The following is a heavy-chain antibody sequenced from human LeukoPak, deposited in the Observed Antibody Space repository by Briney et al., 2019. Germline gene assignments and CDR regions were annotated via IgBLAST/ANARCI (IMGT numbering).Heavy chain of an antibody. D-gene: IGHD6-19*01. CDR1: GFTFDDYA. V-gene: IGHV3-9*01. J-gene: IGHJ6*02. CDR3: AKDSSGRYYYGVDV. CDR2: ISWNSGSI. Sequence: GRSLRLSCAASGFTFDDYAMHWVRQAPGKGLEWVSGISWNSGSIGYADSVKGRFTISRDNAKNSLYLQMNSLRAEDTALYYCAKDSSGRYYYGVDVWGQGTTVTVSS.